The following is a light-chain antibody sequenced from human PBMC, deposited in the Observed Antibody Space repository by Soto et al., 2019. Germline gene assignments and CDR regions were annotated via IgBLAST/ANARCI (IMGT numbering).Light chain of an antibody. V-gene: IGLV2-8*01. Sequence: QSALTQPASVSGSPGQSITISCTGTSSDVGGYNYVSWYQQHPGKAPKFMIYEVSNRPSGVPDRFSGSKSGNTASLTVSGLQAEDEADYYCSSYAGSSNVFGTGTKLTVL. CDR2: EVS. CDR3: SSYAGSSNV. J-gene: IGLJ1*01. CDR1: SSDVGGYNY.